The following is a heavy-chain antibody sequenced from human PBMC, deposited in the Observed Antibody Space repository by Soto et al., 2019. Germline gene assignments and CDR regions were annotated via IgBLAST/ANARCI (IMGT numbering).Heavy chain of an antibody. Sequence: EVQLLESGGGLVQPGGSLRLSCAASGFTFGNYAMSWVRQAPGKGLEWVSSISGSGATTHYAGSVKGRFTISRDNSKNTLYLQMNSLRAEDAAVYYCANQGYYGSGCYGWGEFEYWGQGTLVTVSS. V-gene: IGHV3-23*01. CDR3: ANQGYYGSGCYGWGEFEY. CDR2: ISGSGATT. J-gene: IGHJ4*02. D-gene: IGHD3-10*01. CDR1: GFTFGNYA.